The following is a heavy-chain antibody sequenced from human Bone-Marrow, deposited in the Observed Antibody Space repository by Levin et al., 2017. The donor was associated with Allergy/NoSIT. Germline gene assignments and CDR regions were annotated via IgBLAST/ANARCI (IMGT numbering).Heavy chain of an antibody. D-gene: IGHD6-19*01. CDR3: ATSGWSAEYFRH. V-gene: IGHV3-15*04. J-gene: IGHJ1*01. Sequence: SCGASGLSFTNAWMSWVRQAPGKGLEWVGRIESKSDGGATEYAAPVKGRFTVSRDDSKTTVFLQMKSLTTEDTAVYYCATSGWSAEYFRHWGQGTLVTVSS. CDR2: IESKSDGGAT. CDR1: GLSFTNAW.